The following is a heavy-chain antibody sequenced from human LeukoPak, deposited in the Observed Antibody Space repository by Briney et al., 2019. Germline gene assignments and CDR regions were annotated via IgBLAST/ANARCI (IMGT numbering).Heavy chain of an antibody. Sequence: GGSLRLSCAASGFTFSSYGMHWVRQAPGKGLEWVAFIRYDGSNKYYADSVKGRFTISRDNAKNSLYLQMNSLRAEDTAVYYCARLSGSSYYYYYYMDVWGKGTTVTISS. CDR3: ARLSGSSYYYYYYMDV. CDR1: GFTFSSYG. J-gene: IGHJ6*03. D-gene: IGHD1-26*01. V-gene: IGHV3-30*02. CDR2: IRYDGSNK.